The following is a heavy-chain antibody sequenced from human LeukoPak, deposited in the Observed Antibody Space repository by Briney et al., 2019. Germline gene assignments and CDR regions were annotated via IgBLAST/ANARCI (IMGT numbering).Heavy chain of an antibody. CDR1: GFTFSSYG. CDR3: ATALLWFGDMEMGDY. V-gene: IGHV3-30*03. Sequence: PGGSLRLSCAASGFTFSSYGMHWVRQAPGKGLEWVAVISYDGSNKSYADSVKGGFTISRDNSKNPLYLQMNSLRAEDTAVYYCATALLWFGDMEMGDYWGQGTLVTVSS. J-gene: IGHJ4*02. CDR2: ISYDGSNK. D-gene: IGHD3-10*01.